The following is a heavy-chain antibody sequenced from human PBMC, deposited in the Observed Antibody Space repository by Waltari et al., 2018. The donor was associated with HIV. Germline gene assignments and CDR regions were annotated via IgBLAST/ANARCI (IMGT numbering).Heavy chain of an antibody. D-gene: IGHD1-26*01. J-gene: IGHJ4*02. V-gene: IGHV1-2*02. CDR3: ARDSQFTSNWEFDY. Sequence: QVQLVQSGTEVQKPEASVKVSCKASGYTFAGYIVHWVRQAPGQGPEWIGCMKYNSGDTNYAPKFQGRVTMTRDMSINTAYMELSRLRSDDTAVYYCARDSQFTSNWEFDYWGQGTLVTVSS. CDR1: GYTFAGYI. CDR2: MKYNSGDT.